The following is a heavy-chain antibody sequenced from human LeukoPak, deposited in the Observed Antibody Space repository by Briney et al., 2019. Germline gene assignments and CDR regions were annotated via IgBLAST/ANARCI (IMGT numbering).Heavy chain of an antibody. D-gene: IGHD2-15*01. V-gene: IGHV4-39*07. CDR3: ARIPVVVAATGYYYMDV. CDR2: IYYSGST. CDR1: GGSISSSSYY. J-gene: IGHJ6*03. Sequence: PSETLSLTCTVSGGSISSSSYYWGWIRQPPGKGLEWIGSIYYSGSTYYNPSLKSRVTISVDTSKNQFSLKLSSVTAADTAVYYCARIPVVVAATGYYYMDVWGKGTTVTVSS.